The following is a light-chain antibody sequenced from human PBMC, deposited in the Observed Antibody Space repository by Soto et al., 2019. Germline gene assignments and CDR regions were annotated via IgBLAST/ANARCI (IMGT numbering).Light chain of an antibody. J-gene: IGKJ4*01. Sequence: EIVLTQSPATLSVSPGERATLSCRASQIVTSNYLAWYRHKPGQAPTLLIYGASRRATGIPDRFSGSGSGTDFSLTISRLEPESFAVFYCQQCGDSPLTFGGGTQVEIK. CDR3: QQCGDSPLT. CDR1: QIVTSNY. V-gene: IGKV3-20*01. CDR2: GAS.